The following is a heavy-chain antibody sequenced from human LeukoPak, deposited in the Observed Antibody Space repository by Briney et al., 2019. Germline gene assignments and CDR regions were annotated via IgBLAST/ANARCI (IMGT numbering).Heavy chain of an antibody. CDR2: IWYDGSNK. D-gene: IGHD6-13*01. CDR1: GFTFSSYG. J-gene: IGHJ5*02. V-gene: IGHV3-30*02. Sequence: TGGSLRLSCAASGFTFSSYGMHWVRQAPGKGLEWVAFIWYDGSNKYYADSVKGRFTISRDNSKNTLYLQMNSLRAEDTAVYYCAKEHLAAAGKENWFDPWGQGTLVTVSS. CDR3: AKEHLAAAGKENWFDP.